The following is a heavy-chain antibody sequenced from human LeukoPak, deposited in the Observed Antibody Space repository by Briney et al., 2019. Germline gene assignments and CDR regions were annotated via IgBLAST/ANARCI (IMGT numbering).Heavy chain of an antibody. CDR1: GFTFSNYA. D-gene: IGHD6-6*01. Sequence: PGGSLRLSCTASGFTFSNYAMSWVRQAPGKGLEWTLAITGGGDDTYNADSVRGRFTISRDNSKNTLYLQMNSLRVEDTAVYYCAKGSSSSRPYYFDYWGQGALVTVSS. V-gene: IGHV3-23*01. J-gene: IGHJ4*02. CDR3: AKGSSSSRPYYFDY. CDR2: ITGGGDDT.